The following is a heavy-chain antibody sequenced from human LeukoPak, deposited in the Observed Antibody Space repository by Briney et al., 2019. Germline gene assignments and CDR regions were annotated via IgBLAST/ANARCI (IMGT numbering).Heavy chain of an antibody. Sequence: GESLKISCKGSGYSFTSYWIGWVRQMPGKGLEWMGIIYPGDSDTRYSPSFQGQVTISADKSISTAYLQWSSLKAPDPAMYYCARHRYQLLLPPDYWGQGTLVTVSS. CDR3: ARHRYQLLLPPDY. J-gene: IGHJ4*02. CDR1: GYSFTSYW. CDR2: IYPGDSDT. V-gene: IGHV5-51*01. D-gene: IGHD2-2*01.